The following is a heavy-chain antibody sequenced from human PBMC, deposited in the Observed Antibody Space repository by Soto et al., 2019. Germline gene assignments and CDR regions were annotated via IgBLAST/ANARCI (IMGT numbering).Heavy chain of an antibody. Sequence: GASVKVSCKASGGTFSSYTISWVRQAPGQGLEWMGRIIPILGIANYAQKFQGRVTITADKSTSTAYMELSSLRSEDTAVYYCARGFATVTTTYYYYYMDVWSKGTTVTVS. J-gene: IGHJ6*03. CDR2: IIPILGIA. V-gene: IGHV1-69*02. D-gene: IGHD4-17*01. CDR3: ARGFATVTTTYYYYYMDV. CDR1: GGTFSSYT.